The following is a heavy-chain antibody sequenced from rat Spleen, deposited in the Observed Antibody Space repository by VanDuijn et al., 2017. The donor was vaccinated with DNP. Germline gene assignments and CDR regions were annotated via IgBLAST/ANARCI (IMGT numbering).Heavy chain of an antibody. V-gene: IGHV1-43*01. D-gene: IGHD1-9*01. J-gene: IGHJ3*01. Sequence: QVQLQQSGAELAKPGSSVMISCRASGYTFTTYYIGWIKQTTRQGLEYIGYINMGSGGTNYNEKFKGKATLTGGKSSSTAFMQLSSLTPDDSAVYYCARSKNTYYGSNYGGFAYWGQGTLVTVSS. CDR3: ARSKNTYYGSNYGGFAY. CDR2: INMGSGGT. CDR1: GYTFTTYY.